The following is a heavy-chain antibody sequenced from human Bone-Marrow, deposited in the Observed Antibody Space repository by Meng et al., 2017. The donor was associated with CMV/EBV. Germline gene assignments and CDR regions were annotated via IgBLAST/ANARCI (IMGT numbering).Heavy chain of an antibody. Sequence: GESLKIFCTASGFNFGDYAMSWVRQAPGKGLEWVGFIRSKAYGGTTEYAASVKGRFTISRDDSKSIAYLQMNSLKTEDTAVYYCTKGYCSSTSCYSVYAFDIWGRGPMVTVSS. J-gene: IGHJ3*02. CDR1: GFNFGDYA. D-gene: IGHD2-2*01. CDR3: TKGYCSSTSCYSVYAFDI. V-gene: IGHV3-49*04. CDR2: IRSKAYGGTT.